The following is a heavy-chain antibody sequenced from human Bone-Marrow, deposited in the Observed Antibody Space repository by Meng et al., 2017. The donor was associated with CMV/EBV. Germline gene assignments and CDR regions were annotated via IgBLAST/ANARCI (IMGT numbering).Heavy chain of an antibody. CDR3: ARDRRFQFYGMDV. CDR2: INPSGGST. J-gene: IGHJ6*02. Sequence: ASVKGSCKASGYTFTGYYMHWVRQAPGQGLEWMGWINPSGGSTSYAQKFQGRVTITTDESTSTAYMELSSLRSEDTAVYYCARDRRFQFYGMDVWGQGTTVTVSS. CDR1: GYTFTGYY. D-gene: IGHD3-3*01. V-gene: IGHV1-46*01.